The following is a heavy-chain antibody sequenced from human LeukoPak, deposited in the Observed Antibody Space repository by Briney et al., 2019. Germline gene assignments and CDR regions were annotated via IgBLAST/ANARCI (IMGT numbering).Heavy chain of an antibody. CDR3: ARTYSSSSSDFDY. CDR2: IYHSGST. Sequence: SQTLSLTCAVSGYSISSGYYWGWIRQPPGKGLECIGSIYHSGSTYYNPSLKSRVTISVDTSKNQFSLKLSSVTAADTAVYYCARTYSSSSSDFDYWGQGTLVTVSS. V-gene: IGHV4-38-2*01. CDR1: GYSISSGYY. J-gene: IGHJ4*02. D-gene: IGHD6-6*01.